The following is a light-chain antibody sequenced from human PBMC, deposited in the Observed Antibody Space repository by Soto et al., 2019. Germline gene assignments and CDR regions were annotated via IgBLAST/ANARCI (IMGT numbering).Light chain of an antibody. CDR3: QQYGSSPKT. CDR2: GAS. CDR1: QSVSSSY. V-gene: IGKV3-20*01. Sequence: EIVLTQSPGTLSLSPGERATLSCRASQSVSSSYLAWYQQKPGQAPMLLIYGASSWDTGIPERFSGSGSGTDFTLTISRLEPEDFAMYYCQQYGSSPKTFGQGTKVDIK. J-gene: IGKJ1*01.